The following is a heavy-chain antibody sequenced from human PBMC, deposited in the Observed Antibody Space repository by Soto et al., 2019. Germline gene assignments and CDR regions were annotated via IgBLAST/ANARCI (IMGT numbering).Heavy chain of an antibody. CDR2: INHSGST. Sequence: SETLSLTCAVYGGSFSGYYWSWIRQPPGKGLEWIGEINHSGSTNYNPSLKSRVTISVDTSKNQFSLKLSSVTAADTAVYHCARGGVGAHYYYYYGMDVWGQGTTVTVSS. J-gene: IGHJ6*02. V-gene: IGHV4-34*01. D-gene: IGHD1-26*01. CDR3: ARGGVGAHYYYYYGMDV. CDR1: GGSFSGYY.